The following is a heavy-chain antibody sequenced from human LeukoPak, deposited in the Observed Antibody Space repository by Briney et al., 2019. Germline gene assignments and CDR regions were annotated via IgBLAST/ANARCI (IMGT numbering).Heavy chain of an antibody. CDR1: GGTFSSYA. CDR3: AGDDYGGNSAFDY. D-gene: IGHD4-23*01. Sequence: ASVKVSCKASGGTFSSYAISWVRQAPGQGLEWMGIINPSSGSTSYAQKFQGRVTMTRDTSTSTVYMELSSLRSEDTAVYYCAGDDYGGNSAFDYWGQGTLVTVSS. V-gene: IGHV1-46*01. CDR2: INPSSGST. J-gene: IGHJ4*02.